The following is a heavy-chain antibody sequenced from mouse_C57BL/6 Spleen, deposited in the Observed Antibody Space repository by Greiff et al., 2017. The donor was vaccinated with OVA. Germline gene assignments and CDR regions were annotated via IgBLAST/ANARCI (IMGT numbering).Heavy chain of an antibody. CDR2: ISSGGDYI. Sequence: LKESGEGLVKPGGSLKLSCAASGFTFSSYAMSWVRQTPEKRLEWVAYISSGGDYIYYADTVKGRFTISRDNARNTLYLQMSSLKSEDTAMYYCTRVRYYDYDVNFDVWHRDHGHRLL. V-gene: IGHV5-9-1*02. CDR1: GFTFSSYA. J-gene: IGHJ1*03. CDR3: TRVRYYDYDVNFDV. D-gene: IGHD2-4*01.